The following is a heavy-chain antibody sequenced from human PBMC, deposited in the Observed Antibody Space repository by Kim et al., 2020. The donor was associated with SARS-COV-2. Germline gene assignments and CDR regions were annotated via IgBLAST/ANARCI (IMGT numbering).Heavy chain of an antibody. CDR2: ISSSSSYI. D-gene: IGHD6-19*01. Sequence: GGSLRLSCAASGFTFSSYSMNWVRQAPGKGLEWVSSISSSSSYIYYADSVKGRFTISRDNAKNSLYLQMNSLRAEDTAVYYCARVDLVQQWLVKYYYYGMDVWGQGTTVTVSS. CDR3: ARVDLVQQWLVKYYYYGMDV. J-gene: IGHJ6*02. CDR1: GFTFSSYS. V-gene: IGHV3-21*01.